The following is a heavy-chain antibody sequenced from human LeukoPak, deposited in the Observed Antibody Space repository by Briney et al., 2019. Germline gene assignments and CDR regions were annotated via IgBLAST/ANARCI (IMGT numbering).Heavy chain of an antibody. CDR1: GFTFSSYG. J-gene: IGHJ4*02. Sequence: PGRSLRLSCAASGFTFSSYGMHWVRQAPGRGLEWVAVISYDGSNKYYADSVKGRFTISRDNSKNTLYLQMNSLRAEDTAVYYCAKGGHRGSSGILDYWGQGTLVTVSS. CDR3: AKGGHRGSSGILDY. V-gene: IGHV3-30*18. D-gene: IGHD3-22*01. CDR2: ISYDGSNK.